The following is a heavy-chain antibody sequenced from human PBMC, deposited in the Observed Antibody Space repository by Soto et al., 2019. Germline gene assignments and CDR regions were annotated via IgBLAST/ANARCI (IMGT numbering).Heavy chain of an antibody. CDR2: INHSGST. Sequence: SEPLSLTWAVDGGSFSGYDGSWIRQPPGKWLEWIGEINHSGSTNYNPSLKSRVKISVDMSKNQFDLELSYVNVADTAVYYCARVFKRTTHGYYYYYSGMEVRGQGTPV. J-gene: IGHJ6*02. CDR1: GGSFSGYD. CDR3: ARVFKRTTHGYYYYYSGMEV. V-gene: IGHV4-34*01. D-gene: IGHD4-17*01.